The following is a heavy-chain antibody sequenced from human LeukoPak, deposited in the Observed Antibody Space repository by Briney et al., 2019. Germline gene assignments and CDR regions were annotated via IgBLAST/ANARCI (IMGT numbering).Heavy chain of an antibody. V-gene: IGHV1-69*06. CDR3: ARQPPGYSSSWYDWWFDP. CDR2: IIPIFGTA. J-gene: IGHJ5*02. D-gene: IGHD6-13*01. Sequence: SVKVSCKASGYTFTGYYMHWVRQAPGQGLEWMGGIIPIFGTANYAQKFQGRVTITADKSTSSAYMELSSLRSEDTAVYYCARQPPGYSSSWYDWWFDPWGQGTLVTVSS. CDR1: GYTFTGYY.